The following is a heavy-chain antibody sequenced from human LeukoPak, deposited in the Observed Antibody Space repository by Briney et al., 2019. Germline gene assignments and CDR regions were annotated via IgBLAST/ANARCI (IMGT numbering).Heavy chain of an antibody. CDR2: LSGSGGSA. CDR1: GFTFSNYA. J-gene: IGHJ4*02. Sequence: GGSLRLSCAASGFTFSNYAMTWVRQAPGKGLEWVSALSGSGGSAYYADSVKGRFTISRDNSKNTLYLQMNSLRAEDTAVYYCAKALDLGYCSSTSCLNWGQGTLVTVSS. CDR3: AKALDLGYCSSTSCLN. D-gene: IGHD2-2*01. V-gene: IGHV3-23*01.